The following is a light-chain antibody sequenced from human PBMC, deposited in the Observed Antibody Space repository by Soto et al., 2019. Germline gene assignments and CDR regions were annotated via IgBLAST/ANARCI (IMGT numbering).Light chain of an antibody. J-gene: IGKJ5*01. Sequence: EVGMTQSPATLSVSPGERATLSCRARQSVSSNLAWYQQKPGQAPRLLIYGASTRATGIPARFSGSGSGTEFTLTISSLQSEDFAVYYCQQYNNSITFGQGTRLEIK. CDR2: GAS. V-gene: IGKV3-15*01. CDR1: QSVSSN. CDR3: QQYNNSIT.